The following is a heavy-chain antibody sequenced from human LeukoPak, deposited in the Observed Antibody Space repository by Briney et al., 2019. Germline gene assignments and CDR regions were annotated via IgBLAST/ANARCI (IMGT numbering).Heavy chain of an antibody. CDR3: ARVRGTTVTLSGYYFDY. V-gene: IGHV3-7*01. J-gene: IGHJ4*02. Sequence: GGSLRLSCAASGFTFSSYWMSWVRQAPGKGPEWVANIKQDGSEKYYVDSVKGRFTISRDNAKNSLYLQMNSLRAEDTAVYYCARVRGTTVTLSGYYFDYWGQGTLVTVSS. D-gene: IGHD4-17*01. CDR2: IKQDGSEK. CDR1: GFTFSSYW.